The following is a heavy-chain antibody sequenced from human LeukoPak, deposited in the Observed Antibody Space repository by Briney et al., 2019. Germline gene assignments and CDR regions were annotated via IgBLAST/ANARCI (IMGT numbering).Heavy chain of an antibody. J-gene: IGHJ4*02. Sequence: PGGSLRLSCAASGFTFSSYAMSWVRQAPGKGLEWVSAISGSGGSTYYADSVKGRFTISRDNSKNTLCLQMNSLRAEDTAVYYCAKGAPYYYDSSGYYYSFGYWGQGTLVTVSS. D-gene: IGHD3-22*01. V-gene: IGHV3-23*01. CDR3: AKGAPYYYDSSGYYYSFGY. CDR2: ISGSGGST. CDR1: GFTFSSYA.